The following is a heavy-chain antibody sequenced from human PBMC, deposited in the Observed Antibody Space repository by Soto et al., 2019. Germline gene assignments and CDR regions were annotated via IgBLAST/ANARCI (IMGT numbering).Heavy chain of an antibody. J-gene: IGHJ3*02. CDR1: GFTFSSYG. CDR2: IWYDGSNK. CDR3: ARDITVVTPLGI. D-gene: IGHD2-21*02. Sequence: GGSLRLSCAASGFTFSSYGMHWVRQAPGKGLEWVAVIWYDGSNKYYADSVKGRFTISRDNSKNTLYLQMNSLRAEDTAVYYCARDITVVTPLGIWGQGTMVTVSS. V-gene: IGHV3-33*01.